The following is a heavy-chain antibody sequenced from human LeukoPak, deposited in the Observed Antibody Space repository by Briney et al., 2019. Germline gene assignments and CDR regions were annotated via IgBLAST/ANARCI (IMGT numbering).Heavy chain of an antibody. CDR2: ISYDGSNE. J-gene: IGHJ6*03. V-gene: IGHV3-30*03. CDR3: ARLSAYYYGSYFYYYMDV. Sequence: GGSLRLSCAASGFTFSSYGMHWVRQAPGKGLEWVAIISYDGSNEYYADSVKGRFTISRDNAKKSVYLHMSSLRAEDTALYYCARLSAYYYGSYFYYYMDVWGKGTTVTVSS. CDR1: GFTFSSYG. D-gene: IGHD3-10*01.